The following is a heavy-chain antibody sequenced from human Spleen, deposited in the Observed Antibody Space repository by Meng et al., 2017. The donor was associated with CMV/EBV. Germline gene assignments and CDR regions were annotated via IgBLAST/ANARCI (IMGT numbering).Heavy chain of an antibody. CDR1: GFTFNRNW. V-gene: IGHV3-9*01. Sequence: SLKISCVTSGFTFNRNWMYWVRQAPGKGLEWVSGISWNSGSIGYADSVKGRFTISRDNAKNSLHLQMNSLRAEDTALYYCAKVEIVGATIGYFDYWGQGTLVTVSS. J-gene: IGHJ4*02. CDR3: AKVEIVGATIGYFDY. CDR2: ISWNSGSI. D-gene: IGHD1-26*01.